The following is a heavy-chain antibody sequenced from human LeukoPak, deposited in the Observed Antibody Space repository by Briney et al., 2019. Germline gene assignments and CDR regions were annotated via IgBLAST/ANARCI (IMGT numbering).Heavy chain of an antibody. D-gene: IGHD4-17*01. V-gene: IGHV3-23*01. CDR2: ISGTGGGT. CDR3: AKVMYGDYDAFNL. J-gene: IGHJ3*01. Sequence: GGSLRLSCAASGFAFSNYAMNWVREAPGKGLEWVSVISGTGGGTYYPDSVKGRFTISRDNSKNALYLQINSLRAEDTAVYYCAKVMYGDYDAFNLWGKGTMVTVSS. CDR1: GFAFSNYA.